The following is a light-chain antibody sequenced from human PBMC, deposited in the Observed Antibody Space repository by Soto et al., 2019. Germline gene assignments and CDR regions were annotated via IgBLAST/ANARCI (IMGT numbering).Light chain of an antibody. CDR1: QDIRKY. CDR2: DAS. CDR3: KHYNSYSEA. V-gene: IGKV1-5*01. J-gene: IGKJ1*01. Sequence: IQMTQSPSSLSASVGDRVTITCQATQDIRKYLNWYQQKPGKAPKLLIYDASSLESGVPSRFSGSGSGTEFTLTISSLQPDDFATYYCKHYNSYSEAFGQGTKVDIK.